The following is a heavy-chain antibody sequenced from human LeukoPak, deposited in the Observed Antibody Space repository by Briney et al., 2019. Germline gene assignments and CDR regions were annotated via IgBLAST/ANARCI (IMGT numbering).Heavy chain of an antibody. Sequence: SSETLSLTCTVSSDSISSSRYFWGWIRQPPGEGLEWIGSVSYSGSTSYNASLKSRVTIPRDTSKNQFSLKLTSVTAADTAVYYCARGYCTNDACSRGWIDPWGQGTLVTVSS. CDR1: SDSISSSRYF. D-gene: IGHD2-8*01. V-gene: IGHV4-39*07. CDR2: VSYSGST. CDR3: ARGYCTNDACSRGWIDP. J-gene: IGHJ5*02.